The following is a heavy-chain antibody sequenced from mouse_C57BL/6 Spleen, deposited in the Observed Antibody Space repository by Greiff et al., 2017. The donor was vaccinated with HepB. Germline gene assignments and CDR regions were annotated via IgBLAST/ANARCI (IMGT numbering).Heavy chain of an antibody. V-gene: IGHV5-17*01. D-gene: IGHD1-1*01. CDR3: ARYYYGSSWYFDV. Sequence: DVMLVESGGGLVKPGGSLKLSCAASGFTFSDYGMHWVLQAPEKGLEWVAYISSGSSTTYYTDTVKGRFTISRDNAKTTLFLQMTSLRSEDTAMYYCARYYYGSSWYFDVWGTGTTVTVSS. CDR1: GFTFSDYG. J-gene: IGHJ1*03. CDR2: ISSGSSTT.